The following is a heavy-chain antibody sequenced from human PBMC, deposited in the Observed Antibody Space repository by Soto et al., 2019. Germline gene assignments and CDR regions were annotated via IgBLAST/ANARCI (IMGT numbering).Heavy chain of an antibody. V-gene: IGHV4-59*01. J-gene: IGHJ6*03. CDR3: ARAEQPRSPTYMDV. D-gene: IGHD6-13*01. Sequence: PSXTLSLTCTVSGGSMSSYYWSWFRQPPVNGLEWIGYIYYSDSTNYTPSLKSRVTISVDTSKTQFSLKLSSVTAVDTAVYYCARAEQPRSPTYMDVWGKGTTVTVSS. CDR1: GGSMSSYY. CDR2: IYYSDST.